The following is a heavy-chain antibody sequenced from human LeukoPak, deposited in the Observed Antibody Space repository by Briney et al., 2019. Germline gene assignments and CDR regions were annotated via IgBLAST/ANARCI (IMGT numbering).Heavy chain of an antibody. D-gene: IGHD3-16*01. CDR3: ARGINDAFDI. CDR2: VSSSSSYI. J-gene: IGHJ3*02. Sequence: GGSLRLSCAASGFTFSSYSMNWVRQAPGKGLEWVSSVSSSSSYIYYADSVKGRFTISRDNAKNSLYLQMNTLRAEDTAVYYCARGINDAFDIWGQGTIITVSS. V-gene: IGHV3-21*01. CDR1: GFTFSSYS.